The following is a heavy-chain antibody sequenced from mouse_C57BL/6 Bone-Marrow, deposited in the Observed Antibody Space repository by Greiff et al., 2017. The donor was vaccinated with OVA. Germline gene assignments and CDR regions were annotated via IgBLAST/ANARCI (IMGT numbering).Heavy chain of an antibody. Sequence: VQLQQPGAELVKPGASVKLSCKASGYTFTSYWMHWVKQRPGQGLEWIGMIHPNSGSTNYNEKFKSKATLTVDKSSSTAYMQDNRLTSEETRVYNRGNIRTEETDYWGQGTTLTVSS. CDR2: IHPNSGST. CDR3: GNIRTEETDY. J-gene: IGHJ2*01. V-gene: IGHV1-64*01. D-gene: IGHD1-1*01. CDR1: GYTFTSYW.